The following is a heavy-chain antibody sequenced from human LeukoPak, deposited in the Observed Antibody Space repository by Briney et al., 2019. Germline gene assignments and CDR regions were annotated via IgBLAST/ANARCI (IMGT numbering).Heavy chain of an antibody. CDR1: GGFINSYY. V-gene: IGHV4-4*07. D-gene: IGHD4-23*01. CDR3: ARGGKATVVTM. Sequence: SDTLSPTCTVSGGFINSYYWSWIRQPAGKGLAWIGRIYSSGSTNYNPSLKIRVSISVDTSKNQFSLKLTSVTAADTAVYYCARGGKATVVTMWGQGILVTVSS. CDR2: IYSSGST. J-gene: IGHJ4*02.